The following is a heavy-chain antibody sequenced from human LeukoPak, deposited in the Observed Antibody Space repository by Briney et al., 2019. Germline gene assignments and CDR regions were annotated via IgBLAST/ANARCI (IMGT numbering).Heavy chain of an antibody. CDR3: ARGRYCSADICSGGDAFDI. CDR1: GGSINNYY. Sequence: PSETLSLTCTVSGGSINNYYWIWIRQPAGKGLEEIGRNYTRGSTNYNPSLKSRVTMSVDTSKHQFSLKLSSVTAADTAVYYCARGRYCSADICSGGDAFDIWGQGTMVSVSS. V-gene: IGHV4-4*07. CDR2: NYTRGST. D-gene: IGHD2-15*01. J-gene: IGHJ3*02.